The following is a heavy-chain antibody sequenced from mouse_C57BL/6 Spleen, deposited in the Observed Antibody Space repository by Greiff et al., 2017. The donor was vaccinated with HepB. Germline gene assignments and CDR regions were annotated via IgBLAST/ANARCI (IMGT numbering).Heavy chain of an antibody. CDR3: AYGYPFAY. V-gene: IGHV1-61*01. CDR1: GYTFTSYW. Sequence: QVQLQQPGAELVRPGSSVKLSCKASGYTFTSYWMDWVKQRPGQGLEWIGNIYPSDSETHYNQKFKDKATLTVDKSSSTAYMQLSSLTSDDSAVYYCAYGYPFAYWGQGTLVTVSA. D-gene: IGHD2-2*01. J-gene: IGHJ3*01. CDR2: IYPSDSET.